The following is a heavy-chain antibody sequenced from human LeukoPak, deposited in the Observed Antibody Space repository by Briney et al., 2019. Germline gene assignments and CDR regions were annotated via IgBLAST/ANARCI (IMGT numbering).Heavy chain of an antibody. CDR2: IYYSGST. V-gene: IGHV4-59*01. CDR1: GGSISSYY. D-gene: IGHD3-22*01. CDR3: ARAGYYYDSSGYYIYYYYMDV. J-gene: IGHJ6*03. Sequence: SETLSLTCTVSGGSISSYYWSWLRQPPGKGLEWIGYIYYSGSTNYNPSLKSRVTISVDTSKNQFSLKLSSVTAADTAVYYCARAGYYYDSSGYYIYYYYMDVWGKGTTVTVSS.